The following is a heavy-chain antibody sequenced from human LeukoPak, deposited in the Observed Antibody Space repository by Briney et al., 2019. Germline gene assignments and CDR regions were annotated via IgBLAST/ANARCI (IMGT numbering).Heavy chain of an antibody. Sequence: GGSLRLSCAASGFTFSSYWMSWVRQAPGKGLEWVANIKQDGSEKYYVDSVKGRFTVSRDNAKNSLYLQMNSLRVDDTAVYYCARDAVTGYSSGWYKPFPFDYWGQGSLVTVSS. V-gene: IGHV3-7*01. J-gene: IGHJ4*02. CDR3: ARDAVTGYSSGWYKPFPFDY. CDR2: IKQDGSEK. D-gene: IGHD6-19*01. CDR1: GFTFSSYW.